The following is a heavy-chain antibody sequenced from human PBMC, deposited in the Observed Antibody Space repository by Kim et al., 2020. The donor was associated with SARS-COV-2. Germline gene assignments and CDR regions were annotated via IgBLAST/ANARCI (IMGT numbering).Heavy chain of an antibody. V-gene: IGHV3-43*02. J-gene: IGHJ4*02. CDR3: VRGQQWLIKN. CDR2: IRRECDEK. Sequence: GGSLRLSCAASGFTFDDYAIQWVRQVPGKGLEWVSLIRRECDEKKSADSVKGRFTLSRDKSKKSVYLQMKSLRSEDTALYYCVRGQQWLIKNWGQGTQVTVSS. CDR1: GFTFDDYA. D-gene: IGHD6-19*01.